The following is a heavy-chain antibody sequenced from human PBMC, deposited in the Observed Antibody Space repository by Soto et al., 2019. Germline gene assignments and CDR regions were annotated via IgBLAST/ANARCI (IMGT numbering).Heavy chain of an antibody. CDR3: ARDGLSGYDFEGNYYYYYGMDV. CDR1: GFTFSSYW. D-gene: IGHD5-12*01. Sequence: GGSLRLSCAASGFTFSSYWMSWVRQAPGKWLEWVANIKQDGSEKYYVDSVKGRFTISRDNAKNSLYLQMNSLRAEDTAVYYCARDGLSGYDFEGNYYYYYGMDVWGQGXTVTVYS. CDR2: IKQDGSEK. J-gene: IGHJ6*02. V-gene: IGHV3-7*01.